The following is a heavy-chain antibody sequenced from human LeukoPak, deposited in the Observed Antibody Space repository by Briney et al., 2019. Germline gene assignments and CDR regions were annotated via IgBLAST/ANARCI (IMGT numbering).Heavy chain of an antibody. D-gene: IGHD6-6*01. J-gene: IGHJ3*02. CDR2: IIPIFGTA. V-gene: IGHV1-69*05. CDR3: AREGYSSSYDAFDI. CDR1: GGTFSSYA. Sequence: SVKISCKASGGTFSSYAISWVRQAPGQGLEWMGGIIPIFGTANYAQKFQGRVTITTDESTSTAYMELSSLRSEDTAVYYCAREGYSSSYDAFDIWGQGTMVTVSS.